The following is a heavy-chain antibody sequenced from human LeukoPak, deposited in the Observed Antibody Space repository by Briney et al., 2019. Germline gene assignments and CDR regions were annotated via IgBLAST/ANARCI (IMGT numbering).Heavy chain of an antibody. CDR2: IYYSGTT. J-gene: IGHJ6*02. CDR3: ARGNWNRGYYYYYGMDV. CDR1: GGSISSGGYY. Sequence: SEALSLTCTVSGGSISSGGYYWGWLRQHPGKGLEWIGYIYYSGTTYYNPSPRTRVTISVDTSKNQFSLKLSSVTAADTAVYYCARGNWNRGYYYYYGMDVWGQATTVTVSS. V-gene: IGHV4-31*03. D-gene: IGHD1-1*01.